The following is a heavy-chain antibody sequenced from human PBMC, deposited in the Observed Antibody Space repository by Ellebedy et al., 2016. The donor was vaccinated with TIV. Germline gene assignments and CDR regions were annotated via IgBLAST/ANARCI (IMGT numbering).Heavy chain of an antibody. D-gene: IGHD6-13*01. CDR3: ARGDSSSWYLFDY. Sequence: ASVKVSCKASGYTFTGYYMHWVRQAPGQGLEWMGWINPNSGGTNYARKFQGWVTMTRDTSISTAYMELSRLRSDDTAVYYCARGDSSSWYLFDYWGQGTLVTVSS. J-gene: IGHJ4*02. V-gene: IGHV1-2*04. CDR2: INPNSGGT. CDR1: GYTFTGYY.